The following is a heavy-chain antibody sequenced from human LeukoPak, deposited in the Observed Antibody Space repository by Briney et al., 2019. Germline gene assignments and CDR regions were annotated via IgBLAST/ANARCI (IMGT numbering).Heavy chain of an antibody. D-gene: IGHD3-22*01. J-gene: IGHJ5*02. CDR1: GGSISSYY. V-gene: IGHV4-59*01. CDR3: ARDAAYYYDSSGYYLGSNWCDP. Sequence: SETLSLTCTVSGGSISSYYWSWIRQPPGKGLEWIGYIYYSGSTNYNPSLKSRVTISVDTSKNQFSLKLSSVTAADTAVYYCARDAAYYYDSSGYYLGSNWCDPWGQGTLVTVSS. CDR2: IYYSGST.